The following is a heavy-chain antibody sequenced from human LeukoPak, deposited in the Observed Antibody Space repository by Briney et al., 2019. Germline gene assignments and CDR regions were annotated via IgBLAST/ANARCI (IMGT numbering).Heavy chain of an antibody. Sequence: SVKVSCKASGGTFSSYAISWVRQAPGQGLEWMGGIIPIFGTANYAQKFQGRVTITTDESTSTAYMELSSLRSEDTAVYYCASRYCSGGSCWLYYFDYWGQGTLVTVSS. CDR1: GGTFSSYA. J-gene: IGHJ4*02. CDR2: IIPIFGTA. CDR3: ASRYCSGGSCWLYYFDY. V-gene: IGHV1-69*05. D-gene: IGHD2-15*01.